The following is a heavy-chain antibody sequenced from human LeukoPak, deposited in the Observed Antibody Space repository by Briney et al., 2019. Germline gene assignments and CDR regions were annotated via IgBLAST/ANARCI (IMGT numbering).Heavy chain of an antibody. CDR2: MNPNSGNT. D-gene: IGHD2-15*01. CDR3: ARVIVAISCPNVSDY. CDR1: GYTFTSYD. V-gene: IGHV1-8*01. J-gene: IGHJ4*02. Sequence: ASVKVSCKASGYTFTSYDINWVRQATGQGLEWMGWMNPNSGNTGYAQKFQGRVTMTRDTSTSTAYMELSSQRSEDIDVYYCARVIVAISCPNVSDYWGQGTLVTVSS.